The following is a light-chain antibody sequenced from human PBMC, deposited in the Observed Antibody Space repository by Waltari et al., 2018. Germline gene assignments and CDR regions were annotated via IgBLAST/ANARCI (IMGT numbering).Light chain of an antibody. CDR2: ETN. CDR3: GTWDSSLALWL. CDR1: PSTVGNTG. Sequence: QSVLTQPPSVSAAPGHQVSISCSCTPSTVGNTGGFWYRQLPGSAPKLRIYETNGRPTGTPDRFSGSKSATTAILDIAGLQPGDEADYYCGTWDSSLALWLFGGGTKLTV. V-gene: IGLV1-51*02. J-gene: IGLJ3*02.